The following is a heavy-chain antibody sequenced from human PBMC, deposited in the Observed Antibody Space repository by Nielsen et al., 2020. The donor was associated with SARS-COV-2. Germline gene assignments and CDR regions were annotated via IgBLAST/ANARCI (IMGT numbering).Heavy chain of an antibody. CDR1: GFMFSNYY. CDR3: ARRDSHSTTWYFDS. CDR2: ISGNGAYT. V-gene: IGHV3-11*03. Sequence: GESLKISCAASGFMFSNYYMNWIRHSPGKGLEWVSYISGNGAYTNYADSVKGRFTISRDNTKNSLFLQMNSLRAEDAAVYYCARRDSHSTTWYFDSWGQGTLVTVSP. J-gene: IGHJ4*02. D-gene: IGHD6-13*01.